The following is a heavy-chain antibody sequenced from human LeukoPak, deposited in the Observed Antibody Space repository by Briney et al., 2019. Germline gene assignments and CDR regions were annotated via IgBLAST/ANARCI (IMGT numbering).Heavy chain of an antibody. CDR2: LVQSGST. D-gene: IGHD3-22*01. CDR1: GYSLSIGFY. V-gene: IGHV4-38-2*02. Sequence: PETLSLTRRLPGYSLSIGFYWGWFRQPQGRGLEGFGRLVQSGSTCYNPSLKRRVTISVDTSKNQFSLKLSSVTAADTAVYYCARANYYDSSGYSRGAFDIWGQGTMVTVSS. J-gene: IGHJ3*02. CDR3: ARANYYDSSGYSRGAFDI.